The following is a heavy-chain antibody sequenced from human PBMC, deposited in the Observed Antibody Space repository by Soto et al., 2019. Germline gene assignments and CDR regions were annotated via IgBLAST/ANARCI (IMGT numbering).Heavy chain of an antibody. CDR3: ARVRGLLRYFDWLPDYYGMDV. Sequence: SETLSLTCAVYGGSFSGYYWSWIRQHPGKGLEWIGEINHSGSTNYNQSLKSRVTISVDTSKNQFSLKLISLTAADTAVYYCARVRGLLRYFDWLPDYYGMDVWGQGNTVTVSS. J-gene: IGHJ6*02. CDR1: GGSFSGYY. D-gene: IGHD3-9*01. V-gene: IGHV4-34*01. CDR2: INHSGST.